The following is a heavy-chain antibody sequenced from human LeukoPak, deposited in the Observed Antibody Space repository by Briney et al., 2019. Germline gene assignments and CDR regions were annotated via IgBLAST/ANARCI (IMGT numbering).Heavy chain of an antibody. V-gene: IGHV4-59*08. CDR1: GGSISSYY. D-gene: IGHD6-13*01. Sequence: PSETLSLTCTVSGGSISSYYWSWTRQPPGKGLEWIGYIYYSGSTNYNPSLKSRVTISVDTSKNQFSLKLSSVTAADTAVYYCARRYSSSWYDYWGQGTLVTVSS. CDR3: ARRYSSSWYDY. CDR2: IYYSGST. J-gene: IGHJ4*02.